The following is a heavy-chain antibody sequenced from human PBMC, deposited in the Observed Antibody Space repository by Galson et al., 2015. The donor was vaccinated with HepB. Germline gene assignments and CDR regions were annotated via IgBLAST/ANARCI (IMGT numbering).Heavy chain of an antibody. CDR2: ISWNSDSI. V-gene: IGHV3-9*01. CDR1: GFTFDDYG. CDR3: AKGYYYDSSGPFDY. D-gene: IGHD3-22*01. Sequence: SLRLSCAASGFTFDDYGMHWVRQAPGKGLEWVSGISWNSDSIGYADSVKGRFTISRDNAKNSLYLQMNSPRAEDTALYYCAKGYYYDSSGPFDYWGQGTLVTVSS. J-gene: IGHJ4*02.